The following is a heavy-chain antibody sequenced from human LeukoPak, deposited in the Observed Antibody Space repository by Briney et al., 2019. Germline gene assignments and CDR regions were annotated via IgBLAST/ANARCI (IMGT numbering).Heavy chain of an antibody. J-gene: IGHJ4*02. V-gene: IGHV6-1*01. CDR1: GDSVSSNSAA. D-gene: IGHD1-14*01. CDR3: ARDPRTPAFDF. CDR2: TYYRSKWYN. Sequence: SRTLSLTCAISGDSVSSNSAAWSWIRQSPSRGLEWLGTTYYRSKWYNDYAVSVKSRIAINPDTSKNQFSLQLNSVTPEDTAVYYCARDPRTPAFDFWGQGTLVTVSS.